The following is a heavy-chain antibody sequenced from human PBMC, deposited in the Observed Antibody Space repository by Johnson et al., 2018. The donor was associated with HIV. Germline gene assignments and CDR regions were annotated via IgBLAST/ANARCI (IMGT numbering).Heavy chain of an antibody. CDR1: GFTFSSYA. D-gene: IGHD6-19*01. V-gene: IGHV3-33*01. CDR3: ARRRSSGWYSERCAFDI. Sequence: QVQLVESGGGVVQPGRSLRLSCAASGFTFSSYAIHWVRQAPGKGLEWVALIWNDGSNKYFADSVKGRFTISRDNAKNSLYLQMNSLRAEDTAVYYCARRRSSGWYSERCAFDIWGQGTMVTVSS. CDR2: IWNDGSNK. J-gene: IGHJ3*02.